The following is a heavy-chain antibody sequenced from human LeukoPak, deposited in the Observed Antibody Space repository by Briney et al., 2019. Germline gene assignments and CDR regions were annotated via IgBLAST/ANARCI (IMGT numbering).Heavy chain of an antibody. CDR1: GGSISSSNW. J-gene: IGHJ4*02. CDR3: ARFFQYSGSNCHYPDS. D-gene: IGHD3-22*01. CDR2: IYHSGST. V-gene: IGHV4-4*02. Sequence: SETLSLTCAVSGGSISSSNWWSWVRQPPGKGLEWIGEIYHSGSTNYNPSLKSRATISMDTSKNQFSLNLNSVNTADTAVYYCARFFQYSGSNCHYPDSWGQGTLVTVSS.